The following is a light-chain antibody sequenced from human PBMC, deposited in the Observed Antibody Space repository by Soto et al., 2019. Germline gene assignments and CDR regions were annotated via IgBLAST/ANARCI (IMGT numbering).Light chain of an antibody. CDR2: DAS. Sequence: IVMTQSPATLSVSPGERATLSCGASDSVHNNLAWYQQRPGQPPRLLIYDASSRATGIPARFSASGSGTEFTLTISSLQSEDFAVYSCQQYDTWPPTVTFGGGTKVEIK. V-gene: IGKV3-15*01. CDR1: DSVHNN. CDR3: QQYDTWPPTVT. J-gene: IGKJ4*01.